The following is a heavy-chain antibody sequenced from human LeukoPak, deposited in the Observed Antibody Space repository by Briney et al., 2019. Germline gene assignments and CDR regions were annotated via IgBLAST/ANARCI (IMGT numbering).Heavy chain of an antibody. J-gene: IGHJ4*02. V-gene: IGHV1-18*01. D-gene: IGHD3-22*01. CDR1: GYTFTSYG. Sequence: ASVKVSCKASGYTFTSYGISWVRQAPGQGLEWMGWISAYNGNTNYAQKLQGRVTMTRNTSISTAYMELSSLRSEDTAVYYCAREGSYDSKHAWNDYWGQGTLVTVSS. CDR3: AREGSYDSKHAWNDY. CDR2: ISAYNGNT.